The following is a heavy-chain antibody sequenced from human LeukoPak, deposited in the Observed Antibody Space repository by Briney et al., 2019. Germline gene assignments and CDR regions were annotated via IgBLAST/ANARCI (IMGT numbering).Heavy chain of an antibody. CDR1: GFTFSSYG. D-gene: IGHD3-9*01. CDR2: IWYDGSNK. CDR3: ATQLRYFDWLPLGY. J-gene: IGHJ4*02. V-gene: IGHV3-33*01. Sequence: PGGSLRLSCAASGFTFSSYGMHWVRQAPGKGLEWVAVIWYDGSNKYYADSVKGRFTISRDNSKNTLYLQMNSLRAEDTAVYYCATQLRYFDWLPLGYWGQGTLVTVSS.